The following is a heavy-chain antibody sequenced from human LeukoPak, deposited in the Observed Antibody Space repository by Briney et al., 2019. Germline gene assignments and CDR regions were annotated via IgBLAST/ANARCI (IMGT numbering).Heavy chain of an antibody. CDR1: GFTFSSYG. Sequence: GGSLRLSCAASGFTFSSYGMHWVRQAPGKGLEWVSSISSSSSYIYYADSVKGRFTISRDNAKNSLNLQMNSLRAEDTAVYYCARDRGGSFDYWGQGTLVTVSS. CDR2: ISSSSSYI. D-gene: IGHD1-26*01. V-gene: IGHV3-21*01. J-gene: IGHJ4*02. CDR3: ARDRGGSFDY.